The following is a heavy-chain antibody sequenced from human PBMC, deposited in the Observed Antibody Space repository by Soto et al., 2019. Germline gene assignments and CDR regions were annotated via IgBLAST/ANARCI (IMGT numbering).Heavy chain of an antibody. CDR2: IYHSGST. D-gene: IGHD3-16*01. CDR3: ARHYESQPPYFYYDIDV. V-gene: IGHV4-59*08. J-gene: IGHJ6*02. Sequence: QVQLQESGPGLVKPSETLSLTCTVSGGSISSYYWSWIRQPPGKGLEWIGYIYHSGSTNYNPSLKSGVTISLYPSKNQFPLHLTSVTAADPPVYSSARHYESQPPYFYYDIDVWSHRPAVTVSS. CDR1: GGSISSYY.